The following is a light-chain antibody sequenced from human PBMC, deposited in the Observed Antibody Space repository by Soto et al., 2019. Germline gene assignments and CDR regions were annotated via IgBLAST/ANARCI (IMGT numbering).Light chain of an antibody. V-gene: IGKV3D-15*01. J-gene: IGKJ4*01. CDR2: DIS. CDR3: QQYNDWPLT. CDR1: QSVSRD. Sequence: EIVMTQSPATRSASPGGRATLSRRASQSVSRDLAWYQQKPGQAPRLLIYDISTRATGIPTRFSGSGSGTEFTLTISSLQSEDFAVYYCQQYNDWPLTFGGGTKVDIK.